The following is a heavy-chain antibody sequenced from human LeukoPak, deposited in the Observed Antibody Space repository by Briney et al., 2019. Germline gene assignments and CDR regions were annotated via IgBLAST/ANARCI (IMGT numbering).Heavy chain of an antibody. Sequence: GSVKVSCKASGYTFIGYYIHWVRQAPGQGLGWMGWINPNSGGTKYAQTFQGRVTMTRDTSISSAYMKLSRLRSDDTAVYCCARGDDSSVPGDYFEYWGQGTLVTVSS. J-gene: IGHJ4*02. D-gene: IGHD6-19*01. CDR3: ARGDDSSVPGDYFEY. CDR2: INPNSGGT. V-gene: IGHV1-2*02. CDR1: GYTFIGYY.